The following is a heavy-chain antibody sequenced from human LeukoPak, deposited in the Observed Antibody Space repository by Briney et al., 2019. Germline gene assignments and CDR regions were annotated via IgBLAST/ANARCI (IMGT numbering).Heavy chain of an antibody. CDR3: AKGGISLVRGSFDY. Sequence: GGSLRLSCAVSGFTISNYAMSWVRQAPGKGLEWVSAMSGSGGNIYYADSVKGRFTISRDNSKNTLYPQMNSLRAEDTAVYYCAKGGISLVRGSFDYWGQGTLVTVSS. V-gene: IGHV3-23*01. J-gene: IGHJ4*02. CDR2: MSGSGGNI. D-gene: IGHD3-10*01. CDR1: GFTISNYA.